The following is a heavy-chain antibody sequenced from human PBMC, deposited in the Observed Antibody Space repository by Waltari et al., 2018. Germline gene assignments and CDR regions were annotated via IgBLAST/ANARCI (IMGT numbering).Heavy chain of an antibody. CDR2: IYHSGST. CDR1: GYSISSGYY. Sequence: QVQLQESGPGLVKPSETLSLTCAVSGYSISSGYYWGWIRQPPGKGLEWIGSIYHSGSTYYNPSLKSRVTISVDTSKNQFSLKLSSVTAADTAVYYCARLNLNVVVAATDYWGQGTLVTVSS. V-gene: IGHV4-38-2*01. D-gene: IGHD2-15*01. CDR3: ARLNLNVVVAATDY. J-gene: IGHJ4*02.